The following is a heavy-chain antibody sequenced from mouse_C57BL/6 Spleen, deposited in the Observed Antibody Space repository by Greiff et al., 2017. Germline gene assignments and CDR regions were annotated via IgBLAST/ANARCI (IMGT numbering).Heavy chain of an antibody. V-gene: IGHV7-3*01. Sequence: EVMLVESGGGLVQPGGSLSLSCAASGFTFTDYYMRWVRQPPGKALEWLGFIRNKANGYTTEYSASVKGRLTISRDNSQSILYLQINALRAKSSTTYDCAREEGYDYGVDYWGQGTTLTVSS. CDR3: AREEGYDYGVDY. CDR1: GFTFTDYY. J-gene: IGHJ2*01. D-gene: IGHD2-4*01. CDR2: IRNKANGYTT.